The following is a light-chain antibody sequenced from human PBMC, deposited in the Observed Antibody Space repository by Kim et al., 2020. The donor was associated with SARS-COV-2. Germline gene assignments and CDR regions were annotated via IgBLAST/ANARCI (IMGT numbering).Light chain of an antibody. CDR2: GAS. J-gene: IGKJ2*03. V-gene: IGKV3-11*02. CDR3: QQRRHWPAVS. CDR1: QSVSRY. Sequence: LSPGERAPLSCKASQSVSRYLAWYQHKPGQPPRLLIYGASQRATGVPARFSGSGSERDFTLTINTLEPEDFAVYYCQQRRHWPAVSFGPGTKLEIK.